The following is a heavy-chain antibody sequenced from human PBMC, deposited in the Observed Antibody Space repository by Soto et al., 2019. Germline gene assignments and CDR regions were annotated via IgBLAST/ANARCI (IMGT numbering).Heavy chain of an antibody. D-gene: IGHD4-17*01. Sequence: SETLSLTCTVSGGSISSSSYYWGWIRQPPGKGLEWIGSIYYSGSTYYNPSLKSRVTISVDTSKNQFSLKLSSVTAADTAVYYCARHPYGDYAFDIWGQGTMVTVSS. CDR2: IYYSGST. CDR3: ARHPYGDYAFDI. J-gene: IGHJ3*02. CDR1: GGSISSSSYY. V-gene: IGHV4-39*01.